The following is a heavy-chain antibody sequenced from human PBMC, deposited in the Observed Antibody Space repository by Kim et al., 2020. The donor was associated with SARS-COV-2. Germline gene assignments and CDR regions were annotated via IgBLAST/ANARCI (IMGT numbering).Heavy chain of an antibody. CDR3: ARYYYGSGSSENPRKDVYFDY. Sequence: ASVKVSCKASGYTFTSYAMNWVRQAPGQGLEWMGWINTNTGNPTYAQGFTGRFVFSLDTSVSTAYLQISSLKAEDTAVYYCARYYYGSGSSENPRKDVYFDYWGQGTLVTVSS. J-gene: IGHJ4*02. D-gene: IGHD3-10*01. V-gene: IGHV7-4-1*02. CDR2: INTNTGNP. CDR1: GYTFTSYA.